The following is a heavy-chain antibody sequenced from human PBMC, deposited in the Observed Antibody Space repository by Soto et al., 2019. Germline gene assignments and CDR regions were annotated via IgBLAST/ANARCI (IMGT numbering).Heavy chain of an antibody. Sequence: GGSLRLSCAASGFTFSSYSMNWVRQTPGQGLEWVSSIGSSSSFIYYSASVRGRFTVSRDNAKNSLYLQLSSLRAEDTAVYYCARIISGSTGPYYYYAMDVWGQGTAVTVSS. V-gene: IGHV3-21*06. D-gene: IGHD1-26*01. CDR3: ARIISGSTGPYYYYAMDV. CDR2: IGSSSSFI. J-gene: IGHJ6*02. CDR1: GFTFSSYS.